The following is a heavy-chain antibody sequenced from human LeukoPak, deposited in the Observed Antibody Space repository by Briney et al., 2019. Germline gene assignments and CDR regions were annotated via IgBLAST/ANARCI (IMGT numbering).Heavy chain of an antibody. Sequence: SGPALVKPTQTLTLTCTFSGFSLSTSGMCVSWIRQPPGKALEWLARIDWDDDKYYSTSLKARLTISKDTSKNQVVLTMTNMDPVDTATYYCARSLLSNYDILTGLGAFDIWGQGTMVTVSS. J-gene: IGHJ3*02. CDR2: IDWDDDK. CDR1: GFSLSTSGMC. D-gene: IGHD3-9*01. CDR3: ARSLLSNYDILTGLGAFDI. V-gene: IGHV2-70*11.